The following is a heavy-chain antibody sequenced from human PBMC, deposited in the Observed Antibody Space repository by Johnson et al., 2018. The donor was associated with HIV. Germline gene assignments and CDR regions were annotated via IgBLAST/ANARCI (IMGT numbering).Heavy chain of an antibody. CDR3: AKSYYEEERPMGVDAFDI. J-gene: IGHJ3*02. CDR2: IHSDETDT. CDR1: GFTFDYYW. V-gene: IGHV3-74*02. Sequence: VQLVESGGALVQPGGSLRLSCAASGFTFDYYWMHWVRQAPGKGLVWVSHIHSDETDTTYADSVNGRFTISRDNSKNTLYLQMNSLRAEDTAVYYCAKSYYEEERPMGVDAFDIWGQGTMVTVSS. D-gene: IGHD1-26*01.